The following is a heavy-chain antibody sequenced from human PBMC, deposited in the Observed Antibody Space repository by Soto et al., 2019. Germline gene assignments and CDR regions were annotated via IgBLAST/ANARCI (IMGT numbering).Heavy chain of an antibody. J-gene: IGHJ6*02. Sequence: QVQLVESGGGVVQPGRSLRLSCAASGFTFSSYGMHWVRQAPGKGLEWVAVISYDGRNKYYADAVKGRFTISRDNSKNTLYLQMSGLRAEETAVYYCVKDGSSGWPYFYDMDVWGQGTTVTVSS. CDR3: VKDGSSGWPYFYDMDV. V-gene: IGHV3-30*18. CDR2: ISYDGRNK. CDR1: GFTFSSYG. D-gene: IGHD6-19*01.